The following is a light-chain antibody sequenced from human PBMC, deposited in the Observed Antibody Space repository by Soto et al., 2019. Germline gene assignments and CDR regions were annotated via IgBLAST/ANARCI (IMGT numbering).Light chain of an antibody. Sequence: EVVMTPSPAPLSVSPVERATLSCRASQTVSRNLAWYQQRPGQAPRLLIYDISNRAAGVPARFSGSGSETEFTLTIRSLQSEDFAVYFCQQYNNWPSFGQGTKVDIK. CDR2: DIS. CDR1: QTVSRN. J-gene: IGKJ1*01. V-gene: IGKV3-15*01. CDR3: QQYNNWPS.